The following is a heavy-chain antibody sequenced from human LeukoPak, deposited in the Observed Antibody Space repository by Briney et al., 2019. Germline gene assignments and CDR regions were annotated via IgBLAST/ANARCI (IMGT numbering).Heavy chain of an antibody. J-gene: IGHJ5*02. CDR3: AKGITFNWFDP. CDR2: ISPGGGTT. D-gene: IGHD3-16*01. CDR1: GFAFGSEA. V-gene: IGHV3-23*01. Sequence: GGSLRLSCAVSGFAFGSEAMSWVRQSPARGLEWVASISPGGGTTYYADYVKGRFTISRDNSKNSLFVQMNSLRAEDTAVYYCAKGITFNWFDPWSQGTLVIVSS.